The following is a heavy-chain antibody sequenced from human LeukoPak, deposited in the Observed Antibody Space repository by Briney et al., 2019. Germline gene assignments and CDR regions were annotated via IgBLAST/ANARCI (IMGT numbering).Heavy chain of an antibody. CDR1: GFTFSSYW. J-gene: IGHJ5*02. Sequence: PGGSLRLSCAASGFTFSSYWMHWVRQAPGKGLVWASRINSDGSSTSYADSVKGRFTISRDNAKNTLYLQMNSLRAEDTAVYYCARDTVLWFGESYDPYNWFDPWGQGTLVTVSS. CDR2: INSDGSST. CDR3: ARDTVLWFGESYDPYNWFDP. D-gene: IGHD3-10*01. V-gene: IGHV3-74*01.